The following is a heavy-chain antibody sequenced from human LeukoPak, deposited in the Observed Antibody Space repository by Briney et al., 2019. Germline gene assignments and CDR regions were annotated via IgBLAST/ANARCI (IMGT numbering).Heavy chain of an antibody. CDR2: TYYRSKWYR. CDR3: ARGGSYPLDY. J-gene: IGHJ4*02. Sequence: SQTLSLTCAISGDSVSSNSAAWNWIRQSPARGLEWLGRTYYRSKWYRGYAVSVKSRITINPDASKNQFSLQLNSVTPEDTAVYYCARGGSYPLDYWGPGTLVTVSS. V-gene: IGHV6-1*01. CDR1: GDSVSSNSAA. D-gene: IGHD1-26*01.